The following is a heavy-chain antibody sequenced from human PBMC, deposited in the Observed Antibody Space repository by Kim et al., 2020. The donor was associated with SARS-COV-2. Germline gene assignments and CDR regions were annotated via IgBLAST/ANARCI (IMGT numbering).Heavy chain of an antibody. D-gene: IGHD6-13*01. CDR3: ASLTGYSSSWYSPYYYYDMDV. CDR2: IYYSGST. V-gene: IGHV4-59*08. Sequence: SETLSLTCTVSGGSISSYYWSWIRQPPGKGLEWIGYIYYSGSTNYSPSLKSRVTISVDTSKNQFSLKLSSVTAADTAVYYCASLTGYSSSWYSPYYYYDMDVWGQGPTVTVSS. CDR1: GGSISSYY. J-gene: IGHJ6*02.